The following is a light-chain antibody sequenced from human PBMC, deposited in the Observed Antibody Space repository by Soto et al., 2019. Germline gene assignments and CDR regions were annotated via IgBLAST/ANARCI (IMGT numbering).Light chain of an antibody. CDR3: CSYTTSNTRQIV. Sequence: QSALTQPASVSGSPGHSITISCNGTSSDVGGYNYVSWYQQQPGKAPKFMIYDVTNRPSGVSNRFSGSKSGNTASLTISGLQAEDEADYYCCSYTTSNTRQIVFGTGTKVTVL. V-gene: IGLV2-14*01. J-gene: IGLJ1*01. CDR1: SSDVGGYNY. CDR2: DVT.